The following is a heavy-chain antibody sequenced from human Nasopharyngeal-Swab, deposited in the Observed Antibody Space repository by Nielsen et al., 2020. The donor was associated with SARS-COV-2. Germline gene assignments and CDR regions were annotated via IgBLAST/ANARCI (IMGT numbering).Heavy chain of an antibody. D-gene: IGHD3-10*01. CDR3: ARISWVWFGEFQYHFDY. CDR1: GGSISSSSYY. Sequence: SETLSLTCTVSGGSISSSSYYWGWIRQPPGKGLEWIGSIYYSGSTYYNPSLKSRVTISVDTSKNQFSLKLSSVTAADTAVYYCARISWVWFGEFQYHFDYWGQGTLVTVSS. V-gene: IGHV4-39*01. CDR2: IYYSGST. J-gene: IGHJ4*02.